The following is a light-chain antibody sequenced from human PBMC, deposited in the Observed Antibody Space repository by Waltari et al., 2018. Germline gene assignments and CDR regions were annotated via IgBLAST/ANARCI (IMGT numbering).Light chain of an antibody. CDR2: DAS. J-gene: IGKJ1*01. Sequence: IQMTQSPSTLSASVGDRVTITCRASQSITRWFAWYQQKPGKAPKLLIYDASSLESGVPSRFSGSGSGTEFTLTISSLQPDDFATYYCQEHVTYWAFGQGTKVEMK. CDR3: QEHVTYWA. V-gene: IGKV1-5*01. CDR1: QSITRW.